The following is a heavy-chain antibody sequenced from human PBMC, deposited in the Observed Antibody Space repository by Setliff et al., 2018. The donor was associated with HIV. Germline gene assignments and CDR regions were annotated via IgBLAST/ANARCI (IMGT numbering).Heavy chain of an antibody. CDR1: GYTFTNYW. Sequence: GESLTLSCRASGYTFTNYWIGWVRQMPGKGLEWIGVIYPGDSVTRYSPSFQGQVSISADTSITTAYLQWSSLKASDTAIYYCTRRRRAPGTESLEAYGGQGTLVTVSS. D-gene: IGHD1-26*01. V-gene: IGHV5-51*01. J-gene: IGHJ4*02. CDR2: IYPGDSVT. CDR3: TRRRRAPGTESLEAY.